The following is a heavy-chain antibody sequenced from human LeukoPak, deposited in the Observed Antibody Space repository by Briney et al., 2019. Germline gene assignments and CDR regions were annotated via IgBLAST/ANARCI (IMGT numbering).Heavy chain of an antibody. CDR2: INTDGSTT. CDR1: GFTFSSYW. V-gene: IGHV3-74*01. J-gene: IGHJ4*02. D-gene: IGHD1-26*01. Sequence: GGSLRLSCAASGFTFSSYWMHWVRQAPGKGLVWVSRINTDGSTTTYADSVKGRFTISRDNAKNTLYLLMNSLRAEDTAVYYCASPGWGATGFDYWGQGTLVTVSS. CDR3: ASPGWGATGFDY.